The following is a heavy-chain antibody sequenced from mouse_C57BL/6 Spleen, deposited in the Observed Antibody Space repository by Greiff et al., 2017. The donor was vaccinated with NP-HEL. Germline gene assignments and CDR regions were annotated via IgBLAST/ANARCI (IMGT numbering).Heavy chain of an antibody. V-gene: IGHV5-17*01. CDR2: ISSGSSTI. J-gene: IGHJ4*01. CDR3: ARRIYYDYDDYAMDY. D-gene: IGHD2-4*01. Sequence: EVMLVESGGGLVKPGGSLKLSCAASGFTFSDYGMHWVRQAPEKGLEWVAYISSGSSTIYYADKVKGRFTISRDNAKNTLFLQMTSLRSEDTAMYYCARRIYYDYDDYAMDYWGQGTSVTVSS. CDR1: GFTFSDYG.